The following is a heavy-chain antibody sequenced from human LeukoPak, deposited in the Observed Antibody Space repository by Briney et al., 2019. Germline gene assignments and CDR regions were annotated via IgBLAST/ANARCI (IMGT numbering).Heavy chain of an antibody. CDR1: GGTFSSYA. V-gene: IGHV1-69*05. CDR2: IIPIFGTA. D-gene: IGHD3-22*01. CDR3: AASPGTSGYMGGTFDY. J-gene: IGHJ4*02. Sequence: AASVKVSCKASGGTFSSYAISWVRQAPGQGLEWTGRIIPIFGTANYAQKFQGRVTITTDESTSTAYMELSSLRSEDTAMYYCAASPGTSGYMGGTFDYWGQGTLVTVS.